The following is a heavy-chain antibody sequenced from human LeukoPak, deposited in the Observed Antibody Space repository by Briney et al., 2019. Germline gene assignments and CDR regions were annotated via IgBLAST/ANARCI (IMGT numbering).Heavy chain of an antibody. CDR1: GFTFSSYG. CDR2: ISGSGGST. CDR3: AKEGNCSGGSCYSTYYYYYYMDV. Sequence: GGSLRLSCAASGFTFSSYGMSWVRQAPGKGLEWVSAISGSGGSTYYADSVKGRFTIPSDNSKNTLYLQRNSLRAEDTAVYYCAKEGNCSGGSCYSTYYYYYYMDVWGKGTTVTVSS. J-gene: IGHJ6*03. D-gene: IGHD2-15*01. V-gene: IGHV3-23*01.